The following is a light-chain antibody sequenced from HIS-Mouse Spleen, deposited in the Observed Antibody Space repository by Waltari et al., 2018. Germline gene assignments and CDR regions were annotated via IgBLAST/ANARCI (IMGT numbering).Light chain of an antibody. CDR3: MQGTHWPPT. Sequence: DVVMTQSPLSLPVTLGQPASISCRSSQSLVHSDGNTYLNWFQQRPGQSPRRLIYKVSNPDSGVPDRFSGSGSGTDFTLKISRVEAEDVGVYYCMQGTHWPPTFGGGTKVEIK. V-gene: IGKV2-30*02. CDR2: KVS. J-gene: IGKJ4*01. CDR1: QSLVHSDGNTY.